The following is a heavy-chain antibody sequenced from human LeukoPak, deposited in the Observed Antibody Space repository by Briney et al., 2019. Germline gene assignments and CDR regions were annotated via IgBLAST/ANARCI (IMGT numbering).Heavy chain of an antibody. J-gene: IGHJ4*02. V-gene: IGHV3-33*01. D-gene: IGHD7-27*01. CDR2: IWYDGNNK. CDR3: TRVFGPGDLRDYFDV. Sequence: GGSLRLSCAASGFTFTDYGMHWVRQPPGKGLEWVALIWYDGNNKNYADSVKGRFTISRDNPKNTVYLQLNSLRAEDTAVYYCTRVFGPGDLRDYFDVWGQGTLVTVYS. CDR1: GFTFTDYG.